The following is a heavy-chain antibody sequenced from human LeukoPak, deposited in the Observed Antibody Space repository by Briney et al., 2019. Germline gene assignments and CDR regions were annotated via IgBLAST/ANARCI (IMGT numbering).Heavy chain of an antibody. CDR2: VYTGGST. J-gene: IGHJ4*02. CDR3: ARDPYGTGAFDY. V-gene: IGHV3-66*01. D-gene: IGHD1-1*01. Sequence: PGGSLRLSCAASGFTVSSNYMNWVRQAPGKGLEWVSVVYTGGSTYYADSVKGRFTISRDNPKNTVYLQVNSLRAGDTAVYYCARDPYGTGAFDYWGQGTQVTASS. CDR1: GFTVSSNY.